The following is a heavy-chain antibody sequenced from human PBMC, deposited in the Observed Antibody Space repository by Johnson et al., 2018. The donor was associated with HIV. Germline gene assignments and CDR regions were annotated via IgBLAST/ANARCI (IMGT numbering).Heavy chain of an antibody. Sequence: QVQLVESGGGVVQPGGSLRLSCAASGFTFSSYGMHWVRQAPGKGLEWVAFIRYDGTNKYYADSMKGRFTISRDNSKNTLYLQMSSLRPEDTAVYYCAKIGQWRERLDAFDVWGQGTMVTVSS. CDR3: AKIGQWRERLDAFDV. CDR1: GFTFSSYG. D-gene: IGHD6-19*01. J-gene: IGHJ3*01. CDR2: IRYDGTNK. V-gene: IGHV3-30*02.